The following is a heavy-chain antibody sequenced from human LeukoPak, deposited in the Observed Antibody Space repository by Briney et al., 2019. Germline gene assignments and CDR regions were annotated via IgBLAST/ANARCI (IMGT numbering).Heavy chain of an antibody. D-gene: IGHD3-10*01. V-gene: IGHV3-23*01. CDR2: ITGSGGST. CDR1: GFTFDDYA. J-gene: IGHJ5*02. Sequence: GGSLRLSCAASGFTFDDYAMHWVRQAPGKGLEWVSSITGSGGSTYYADSVKGRFTISRDNSKNTLYLQMNSLRAEDTAVYYCAKAGVTMVRGVSSVNWFDPWGQGTLVTVSS. CDR3: AKAGVTMVRGVSSVNWFDP.